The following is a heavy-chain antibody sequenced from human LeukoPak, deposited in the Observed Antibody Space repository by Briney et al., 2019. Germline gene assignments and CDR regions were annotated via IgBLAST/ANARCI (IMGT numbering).Heavy chain of an antibody. CDR1: GFTFGNHG. J-gene: IGHJ6*03. D-gene: IGHD2-2*01. Sequence: PGKSLRLSCVASGFTFGNHGMHWVRQAPGKGLEWVAVISHDGSHSYYADSVKGRFTISRDNPKHTLYLQINSLRGEDTAVYYCARRGDSTSAPYYIDVWGKGTTVTVSS. CDR3: ARRGDSTSAPYYIDV. CDR2: ISHDGSHS. V-gene: IGHV3-30*03.